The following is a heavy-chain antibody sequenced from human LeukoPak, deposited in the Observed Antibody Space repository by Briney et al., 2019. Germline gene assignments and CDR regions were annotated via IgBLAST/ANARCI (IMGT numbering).Heavy chain of an antibody. V-gene: IGHV4-39*01. CDR3: ASSYYYDSSGYYYFDY. CDR1: GGSISSSSYY. CDR2: IYYSGST. D-gene: IGHD3-22*01. J-gene: IGHJ4*02. Sequence: PSETLSLTCTVSGGSISSSSYYWGWIRQPPGKGLEWIGSIYYSGSTYYNPSLKSRVTISVDTSKNQFSLKLSSVTAADTAVYYCASSYYYDSSGYYYFDYCGQGTLVTVSS.